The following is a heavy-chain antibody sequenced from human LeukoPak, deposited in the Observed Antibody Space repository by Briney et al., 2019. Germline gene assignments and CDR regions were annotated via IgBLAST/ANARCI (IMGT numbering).Heavy chain of an antibody. Sequence: PGGSLRLSCAASGFTFASYTMAWVRQAPGKGLEWVYGISTRGSPTFYADSVKGRFTISRDNSKNTLYLQMYSLRAVGTALYYCAKDTVTGDLVWFLLLWGRGTLVTVS. CDR1: GFTFASYT. V-gene: IGHV3-23*01. CDR3: AKDTVTGDLVWFLLL. D-gene: IGHD4-17*01. CDR2: ISTRGSPT. J-gene: IGHJ2*01.